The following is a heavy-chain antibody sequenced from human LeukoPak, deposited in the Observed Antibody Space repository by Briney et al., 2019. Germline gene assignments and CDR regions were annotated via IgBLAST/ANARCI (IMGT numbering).Heavy chain of an antibody. J-gene: IGHJ4*02. Sequence: PGGSLRLSCAESGFTFSSYGMQWVRQAPGKGLEWVALIRYDGSNKYYADSVQGRFTISRDNSKNTVYLQLNSLRAEDTAVYYCAKDLVAVATHTPIDYWGQGTLVTVSS. CDR1: GFTFSSYG. V-gene: IGHV3-30*02. CDR3: AKDLVAVATHTPIDY. D-gene: IGHD6-19*01. CDR2: IRYDGSNK.